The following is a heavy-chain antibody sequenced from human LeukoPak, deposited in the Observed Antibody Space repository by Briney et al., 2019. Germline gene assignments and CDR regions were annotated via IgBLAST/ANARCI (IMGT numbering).Heavy chain of an antibody. Sequence: SVKVSCKASGGTFSSYAISWVRQAPGQGLEWMGGIIPIFGTANYAQKFQGRVTITADESTSTAYMELSSLRSEDTAVYYCARVPNSGSSNSDYWGQGTLVTVSS. J-gene: IGHJ4*02. CDR2: IIPIFGTA. D-gene: IGHD1-26*01. CDR3: ARVPNSGSSNSDY. CDR1: GGTFSSYA. V-gene: IGHV1-69*13.